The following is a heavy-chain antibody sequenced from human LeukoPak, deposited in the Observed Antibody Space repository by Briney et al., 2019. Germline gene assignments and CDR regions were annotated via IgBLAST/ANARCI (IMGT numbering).Heavy chain of an antibody. CDR1: GFTFSNYA. D-gene: IGHD5-12*01. Sequence: PGGSLRLSCAASGFTFSNYAMNWVRQAPGKGLEWVAVISYDGSNKYYADSVKGRFTISRDNSKNTLYLQLNSLRPEDTAVYYCARDQLAYSGYDTLFDYWGQGTLVTVSS. J-gene: IGHJ4*02. V-gene: IGHV3-30*04. CDR3: ARDQLAYSGYDTLFDY. CDR2: ISYDGSNK.